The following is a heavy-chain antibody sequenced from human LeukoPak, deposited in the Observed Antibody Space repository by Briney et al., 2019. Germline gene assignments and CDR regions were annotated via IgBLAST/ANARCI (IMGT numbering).Heavy chain of an antibody. J-gene: IGHJ3*01. CDR3: GMSGDRVPLQDDVFDV. CDR1: GTSFTSYC. Sequence: GPSLKSSCKVSGTSFTSYCIGWVHKLPGKGLTWMGIIYPGDSGPTYSPSFQGQFTISVDKSINTAYLQWSSLQASDTGMYYCGMSGDRVPLQDDVFDVWGQGTMVTVST. V-gene: IGHV5-51*07. D-gene: IGHD1-26*01. CDR2: IYPGDSGP.